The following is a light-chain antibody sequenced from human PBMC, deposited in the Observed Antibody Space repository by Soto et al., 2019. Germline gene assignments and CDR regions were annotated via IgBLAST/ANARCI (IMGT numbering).Light chain of an antibody. CDR3: QHYNSYSEA. CDR1: QTISSW. J-gene: IGKJ1*01. CDR2: KAS. V-gene: IGKV1-5*03. Sequence: DIQMNQSPSTLSGSVEDRVTITCLASQTISSWLAWYQQKPGKAPKLLIYKASTLKSGVPSRFSGSGSGTEFTLTISSLQPDDFATYYCQHYNSYSEAFGQGTKVDIK.